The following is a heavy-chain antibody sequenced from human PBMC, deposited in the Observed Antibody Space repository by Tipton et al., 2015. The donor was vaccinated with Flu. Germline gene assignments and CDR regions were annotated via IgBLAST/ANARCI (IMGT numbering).Heavy chain of an antibody. J-gene: IGHJ4*02. D-gene: IGHD3-10*01. CDR1: GYSFSSYW. Sequence: QLVQSGAEVKKSGESLKISCKGSGYSFSSYWIGWVRQMPGKGLEWMGIIYPGGSDTRYSPSFQGQVIISADKSISTAYLQWSSLKASDTALYYCARHLGRSSGNSPMGYWGQGTLVTVSS. V-gene: IGHV5-51*01. CDR3: ARHLGRSSGNSPMGY. CDR2: IYPGGSDT.